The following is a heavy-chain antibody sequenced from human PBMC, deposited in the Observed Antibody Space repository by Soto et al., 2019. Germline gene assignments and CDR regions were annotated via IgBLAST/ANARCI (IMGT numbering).Heavy chain of an antibody. CDR1: GYTFTSYA. CDR2: INAGNGNT. D-gene: IGHD3-16*01. Sequence: ASVKVSCKASGYTFTSYAMHWVRQAPGQRLEWMGWINAGNGNTKYSQKFQGRVTITRDASASTAYMELSSLRSEDTAVYYCARGEFLSYDDYWGQGTLVTVSS. J-gene: IGHJ4*02. V-gene: IGHV1-3*01. CDR3: ARGEFLSYDDY.